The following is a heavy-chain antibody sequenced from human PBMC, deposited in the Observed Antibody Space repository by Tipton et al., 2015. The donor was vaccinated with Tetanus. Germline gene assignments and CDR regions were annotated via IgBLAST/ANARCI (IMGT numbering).Heavy chain of an antibody. CDR3: AKSLYGGTDY. Sequence: SLRLSYAASGFTFSTYAMSWVRQAPGKGLEWVSGISGGGGSTNYADSVKGRFSISRDNSKNTLYLQMNSLRAEDTALYYCAKSLYGGTDYWGQGTLVTVSS. CDR2: ISGGGGST. D-gene: IGHD2-2*02. V-gene: IGHV3-23*01. CDR1: GFTFSTYA. J-gene: IGHJ4*02.